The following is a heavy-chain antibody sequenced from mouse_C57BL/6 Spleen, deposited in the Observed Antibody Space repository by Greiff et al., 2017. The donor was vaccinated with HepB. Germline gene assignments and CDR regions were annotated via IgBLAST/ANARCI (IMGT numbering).Heavy chain of an antibody. D-gene: IGHD1-1*01. CDR2: INPNNGGT. CDR3: VRSRSGSSYNYYAMDY. CDR1: GYTFTDYN. Sequence: VQLQQSGPELVKPGASVKMSCKASGYTFTDYNMHWVKQSHGKSLEWIGYINPNNGGTSYHQKFKGKATLTVNKSSSTAYMELRSLTSEDSAVYYCVRSRSGSSYNYYAMDYWGQGTSVTVSS. J-gene: IGHJ4*01. V-gene: IGHV1-22*01.